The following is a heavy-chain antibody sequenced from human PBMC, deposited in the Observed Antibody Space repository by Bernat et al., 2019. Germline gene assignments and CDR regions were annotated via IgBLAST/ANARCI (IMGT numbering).Heavy chain of an antibody. CDR3: ARALGSAYEPFDY. D-gene: IGHD5-12*01. V-gene: IGHV4-61*02. CDR1: GGSISSGSYY. J-gene: IGHJ4*02. CDR2: IYSSGST. Sequence: QVQLQESGPGLVKPSQTLSLTCTVSGGSISSGSYYWSWIRQPAGKGLEWIGRIYSSGSTNYNPSLKSRVTISVDTSKNQFSLNLTSVTAADTAVYYCARALGSAYEPFDYWGQGTLVTVSS.